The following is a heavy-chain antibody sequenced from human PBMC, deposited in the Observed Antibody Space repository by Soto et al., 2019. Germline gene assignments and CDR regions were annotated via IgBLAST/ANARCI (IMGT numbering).Heavy chain of an antibody. J-gene: IGHJ4*02. V-gene: IGHV5-51*01. CDR3: ARRVTYYDILTGYSIFDY. D-gene: IGHD3-9*01. CDR1: GYSFTSYW. Sequence: PGESLKISCKGSGYSFTSYWIGWVRQMPGKGLEWMGIIYPGDSDTRYSPSLQGQVTISADKSIATAYLQWSSLKASDTAIYYCARRVTYYDILTGYSIFDYWGQGTLVTVSS. CDR2: IYPGDSDT.